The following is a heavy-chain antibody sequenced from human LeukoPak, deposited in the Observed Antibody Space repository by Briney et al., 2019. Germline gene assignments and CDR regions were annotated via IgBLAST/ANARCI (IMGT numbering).Heavy chain of an antibody. D-gene: IGHD6-19*01. V-gene: IGHV3-23*01. CDR1: GFTFSTAS. J-gene: IGHJ4*02. Sequence: GALGLSCAASGFTFSTASLHWVRPAPGRGLERVSAFDTGFGTYYPDSLKGRFTISRDNSKNTLFLQMNSLRAEDTAVYYCARSSGWWSLDYWGQGTLVTVSS. CDR3: ARSSGWWSLDY. CDR2: FDTGFGT.